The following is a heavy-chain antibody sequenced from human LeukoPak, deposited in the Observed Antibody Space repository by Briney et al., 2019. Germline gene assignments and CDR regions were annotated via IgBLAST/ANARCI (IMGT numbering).Heavy chain of an antibody. D-gene: IGHD6-13*01. V-gene: IGHV3-21*01. CDR2: ISSRGSYI. CDR3: ARGYSSSWYDLYYFNY. CDR1: GFTFSNYN. Sequence: PGGSLRLSCAASGFTFSNYNINWVRQAPGKGLEWVSSISSRGSYIYYADSVKGRFAISADNAMNSLYLQMNSLRAEDTAVYYCARGYSSSWYDLYYFNYWGQGTLVTVSS. J-gene: IGHJ4*02.